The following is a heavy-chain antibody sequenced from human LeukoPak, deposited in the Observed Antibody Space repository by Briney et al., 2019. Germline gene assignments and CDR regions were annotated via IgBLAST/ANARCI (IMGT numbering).Heavy chain of an antibody. CDR3: VTTSVTHTRDP. V-gene: IGHV1-2*02. CDR1: VNDFSDFY. Sequence: ASVKVSCKASVNDFSDFYFNWVRQAPRRGLEWVGWINPHSRATHYAQRFRGRVTMEASITTGYMELNSLTSDDTAVYYCVTTSVTHTRDPWGQGTLVTVSS. CDR2: INPHSRAT. J-gene: IGHJ5*02. D-gene: IGHD5/OR15-5a*01.